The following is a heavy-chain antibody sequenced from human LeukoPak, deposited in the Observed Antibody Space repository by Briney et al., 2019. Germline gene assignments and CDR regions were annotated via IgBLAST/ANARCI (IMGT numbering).Heavy chain of an antibody. V-gene: IGHV3-21*01. CDR3: ARDSYDYYDSSGYPVYYFDY. CDR1: GFTFSRYS. D-gene: IGHD3-22*01. J-gene: IGHJ4*02. Sequence: GGSLRLSCAASGFTFSRYSMNWVRQAPGKGLEWVASISSTSTFIYSADSVKGRFTISRDTAKNSLYLQMNSLRAEDTAVYYCARDSYDYYDSSGYPVYYFDYWGQGTLVTVSS. CDR2: ISSTSTFI.